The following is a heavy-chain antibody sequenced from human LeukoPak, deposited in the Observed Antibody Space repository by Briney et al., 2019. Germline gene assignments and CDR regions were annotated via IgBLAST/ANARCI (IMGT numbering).Heavy chain of an antibody. CDR3: ARPFTREVESWFDP. D-gene: IGHD1-26*01. CDR2: IGGGSGGT. Sequence: QTGGSLRLSCVASGFTFSSYAMNWVRQTPGKGLEWVSAIGGGSGGTYYADSVKGRFTISRDNSKNTLYLQMNSLRAEDTAVYYCARPFTREVESWFDPWGQGTLVTVSS. J-gene: IGHJ5*02. CDR1: GFTFSSYA. V-gene: IGHV3-23*01.